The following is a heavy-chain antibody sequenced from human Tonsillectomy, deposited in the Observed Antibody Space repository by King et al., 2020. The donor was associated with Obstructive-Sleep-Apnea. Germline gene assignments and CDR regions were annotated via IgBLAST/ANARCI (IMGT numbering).Heavy chain of an antibody. CDR2: IRCSGGST. V-gene: IGHV3-23*04. D-gene: IGHD3-10*01. Sequence: VLLVESGGGLVQPGGSLRLSCAASGFTFSSYAMSWVRQAPGKGLEWVAAIRCSGGSTYYADSVKGRFTISRDNSKNTLYLQMNSLRAEDTAVYYCAKDIRWFGELLGAGVDYWGQGTLVTVSS. J-gene: IGHJ4*02. CDR1: GFTFSSYA. CDR3: AKDIRWFGELLGAGVDY.